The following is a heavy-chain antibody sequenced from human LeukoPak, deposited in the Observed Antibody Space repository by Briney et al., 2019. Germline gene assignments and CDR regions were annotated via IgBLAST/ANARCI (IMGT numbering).Heavy chain of an antibody. CDR1: GFTFSSYW. V-gene: IGHV3-30*02. CDR2: IRYDGSNK. D-gene: IGHD2-2*01. Sequence: GGSLRLSCAASGFTFSSYWMSWVRQAPGKGLEWVAFIRYDGSNKYYADSVKGRFTISRGNSKNTLYLQMNSLRAEDTAVYYCAKDRGPAGLSYYFDYWGQGTLVTVSS. J-gene: IGHJ4*02. CDR3: AKDRGPAGLSYYFDY.